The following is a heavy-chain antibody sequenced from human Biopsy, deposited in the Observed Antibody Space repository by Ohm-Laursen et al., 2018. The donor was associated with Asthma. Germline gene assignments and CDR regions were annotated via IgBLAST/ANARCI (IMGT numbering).Heavy chain of an antibody. CDR3: VRWRSGYPDHYSDF. CDR1: GFVFSQCG. V-gene: IGHV3-30*03. CDR2: ISSDVRE. J-gene: IGHJ4*02. Sequence: SLRLSCAAAGFVFSQCGMHWVRQGPGKGLEWVALISSDVREWYADSVKGRFTISRDNSKNTLDLQMNSLRGDDTAVYYCVRWRSGYPDHYSDFWGLGTLVTVSS. D-gene: IGHD2-21*01.